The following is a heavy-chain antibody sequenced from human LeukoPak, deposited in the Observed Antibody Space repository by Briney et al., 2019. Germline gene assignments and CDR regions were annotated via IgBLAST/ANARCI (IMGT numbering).Heavy chain of an antibody. V-gene: IGHV1-18*01. J-gene: IGHJ4*02. CDR3: ARGMGLLSGAAAGELGY. CDR1: GCTFTKYG. D-gene: IGHD6-13*01. CDR2: ISAYYGDT. Sequence: VASVNVSCKASGCTFTKYGISWVRQAPGQGLGLMGCISAYYGDTNYAQKRQGRASTTTDPSTGTAYIGLKSLRSDDPAMYYCARGMGLLSGAAAGELGYWGQGTLVTVSS.